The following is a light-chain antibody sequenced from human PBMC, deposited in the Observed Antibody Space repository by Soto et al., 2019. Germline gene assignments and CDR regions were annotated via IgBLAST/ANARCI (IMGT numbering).Light chain of an antibody. CDR2: AAS. CDR1: QRINSY. CDR3: QQSYTTPFT. J-gene: IGKJ4*01. Sequence: DIQMTQSPSSLSASVGDTITITCRASQRINSYVNWYLQKPGKAPDLLIYAASSLQSGVPSRYSGSGSGTNFTLTISSLQPEDFVTYYCQQSYTTPFTFGGGTKVEIK. V-gene: IGKV1-39*01.